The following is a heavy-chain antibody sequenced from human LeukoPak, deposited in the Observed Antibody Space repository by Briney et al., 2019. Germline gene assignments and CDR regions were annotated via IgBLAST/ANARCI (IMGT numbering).Heavy chain of an antibody. CDR1: GFSVSPAY. J-gene: IGHJ6*02. Sequence: PGGSLRLSCTASGFSVSPAYMTWVRQAPGKGLEWVSSIYSDKEIHYAGSVRARFSVSRDNSKSTLYLQMNSLRTEDTAVYYCARTIGQYSNSWLYFYYGLDVWGQGTTVTASS. V-gene: IGHV3-66*01. CDR2: IYSDKEI. CDR3: ARTIGQYSNSWLYFYYGLDV. D-gene: IGHD6-13*01.